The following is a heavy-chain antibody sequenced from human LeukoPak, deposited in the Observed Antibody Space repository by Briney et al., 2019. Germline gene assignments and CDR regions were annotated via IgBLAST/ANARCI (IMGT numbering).Heavy chain of an antibody. CDR2: IYHSGST. V-gene: IGHV4-38-2*01. D-gene: IGHD3-3*01. CDR3: AGHSSPPPYDFWSGYMGYYYYMDV. J-gene: IGHJ6*03. CDR1: GYSISSGYY. Sequence: ASETLSLTCAVSGYSISSGYYWGWIRQPPGKGLEWIGSIYHSGSTYYNPSLKSRVTISVDTSKNQFSLKLSSVTAADTAVYYCAGHSSPPPYDFWSGYMGYYYYMDVWGKGTTVTASS.